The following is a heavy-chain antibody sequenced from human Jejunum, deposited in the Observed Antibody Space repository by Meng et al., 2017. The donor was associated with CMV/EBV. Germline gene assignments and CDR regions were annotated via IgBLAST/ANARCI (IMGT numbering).Heavy chain of an antibody. CDR1: GFTFRHYG. D-gene: IGHD5-18*01. V-gene: IGHV3-30*02. CDR2: IRSDASNE. CDR3: ATDGGYGYCPED. Sequence: SGFTFRHYGMFWVRQAPGKGLEWVAFIRSDASNEYYSDSVKGRFTISRDNSKNTLSLQMNSLRAEDTAVYYCATDGGYGYCPEDWGQGTLVTSPQ. J-gene: IGHJ4*02.